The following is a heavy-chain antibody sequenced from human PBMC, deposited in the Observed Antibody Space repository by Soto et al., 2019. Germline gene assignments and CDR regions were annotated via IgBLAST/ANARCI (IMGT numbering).Heavy chain of an antibody. Sequence: QVQLQESGPGLVKPSQTLSLTCTVSGGSISSGDYYWSWIRQHPGKDLEWIGYIYYSGSTYYNPALKSRVIISVDTSKHQFSLKLSSVTAADTAVYYCASYKTGDAFDIWGQGTMVTVSS. CDR2: IYYSGST. J-gene: IGHJ3*02. CDR3: ASYKTGDAFDI. D-gene: IGHD1-1*01. CDR1: GGSISSGDYY. V-gene: IGHV4-31*03.